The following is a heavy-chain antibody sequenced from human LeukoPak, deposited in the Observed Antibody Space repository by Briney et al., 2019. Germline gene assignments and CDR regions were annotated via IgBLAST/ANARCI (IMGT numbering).Heavy chain of an antibody. V-gene: IGHV3-48*03. CDR1: GFTFSSYE. D-gene: IGHD3-10*01. CDR2: ISSSGSTI. Sequence: GGSLRLSCAASGFTFSSYEMNWVRQAPGKGLEWVSYISSSGSTIYYADSVKGRFTISRDNAKNSLYLQMNSLRAEDTAVYYCARGGSPLLWFGERPFDYWGQGTLVTVSS. J-gene: IGHJ4*02. CDR3: ARGGSPLLWFGERPFDY.